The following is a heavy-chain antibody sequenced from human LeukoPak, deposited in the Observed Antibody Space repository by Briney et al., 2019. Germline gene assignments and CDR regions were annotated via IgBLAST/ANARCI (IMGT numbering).Heavy chain of an antibody. CDR2: IIPIFGTT. D-gene: IGHD6-13*01. CDR1: GYTFTSYD. V-gene: IGHV1-69*06. Sequence: SVKVSCKASGYTFTSYDINWVRQATGQGLEWMGGIIPIFGTTNYAQKFQDRVTITADKSTSTAYMELSSLRSEDTAVYYCARVVGLTGYSSSWYSGYYYYMDVWGKGTTVTVSS. CDR3: ARVVGLTGYSSSWYSGYYYYMDV. J-gene: IGHJ6*03.